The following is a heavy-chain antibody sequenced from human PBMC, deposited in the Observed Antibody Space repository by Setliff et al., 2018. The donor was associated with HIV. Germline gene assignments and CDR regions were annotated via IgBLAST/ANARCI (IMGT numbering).Heavy chain of an antibody. CDR1: GGSISSGSYY. CDR2: IYTSGST. V-gene: IGHV4-61*02. J-gene: IGHJ6*03. D-gene: IGHD3-22*01. CDR3: ARETYYYDNPQYYYYYMDV. Sequence: SSETLSLTCTASGGSISSGSYYWSWIRQPAGKGLEWIGRIYTSGSTNYNPSLKSRVTISVDTSKNQFSLKLRSVTAADTAVYYCARETYYYDNPQYYYYYMDVWGKGTTVTVSS.